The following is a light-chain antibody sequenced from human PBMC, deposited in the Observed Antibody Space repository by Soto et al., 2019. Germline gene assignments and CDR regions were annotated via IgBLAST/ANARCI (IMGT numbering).Light chain of an antibody. CDR3: MQALQTPRT. CDR2: LGS. Sequence: DIVMTQSPLSLPVTPGEPASISCRSSQSLLHINGHMYLDWFLQKPGQPPQLLIYLGSNRASGVPDRFSGSGSCTDFTLNISRVEAEDVGVYYCMQALQTPRTFGQGTKVEIK. CDR1: QSLLHINGHMY. J-gene: IGKJ2*01. V-gene: IGKV2-28*01.